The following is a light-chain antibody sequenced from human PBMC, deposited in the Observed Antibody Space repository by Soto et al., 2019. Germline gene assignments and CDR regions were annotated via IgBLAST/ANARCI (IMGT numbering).Light chain of an antibody. CDR3: CSYALISTFVV. Sequence: QSALAQPASVSGSPGQSITISCTGTSTDVRSFNLLSWYQQHPGKAPKLIIYEATKRPSGVSNRFSGSKSGNTASLTISGLQAEDEADYHCCSYALISTFVVFGGGTKLTVL. CDR1: STDVRSFNL. CDR2: EAT. J-gene: IGLJ2*01. V-gene: IGLV2-23*01.